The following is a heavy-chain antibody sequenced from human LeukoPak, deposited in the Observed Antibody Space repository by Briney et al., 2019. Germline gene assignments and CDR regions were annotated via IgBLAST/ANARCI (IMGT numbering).Heavy chain of an antibody. CDR2: IKQDGSDK. V-gene: IGHV3-7*01. CDR1: GLTFSSYW. J-gene: IGHJ5*02. CDR3: ARDKRSSGWLTDS. Sequence: PGGSLGLSCAASGLTFSSYWMSWVRQAPGKGLEWVANIKQDGSDKYYVDSVKGRFTISRDNAKNPLYLQMNSLRAEDTAVYYCARDKRSSGWLTDSCGQGTLITVSS. D-gene: IGHD6-19*01.